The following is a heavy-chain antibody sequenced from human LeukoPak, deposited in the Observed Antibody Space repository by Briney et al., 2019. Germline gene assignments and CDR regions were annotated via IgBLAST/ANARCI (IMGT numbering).Heavy chain of an antibody. D-gene: IGHD5-24*01. CDR3: ARSRLHPIIFDY. Sequence: SETLSLTCAVYGGSFSGYYWSWIRQPPGKGQEWIGEINHSGSTNYNPSLKSRVTISVDTSKTQFSLKLSPVTAADTAVYYCARSRLHPIIFDYWGQGTLVTVSS. CDR2: INHSGST. CDR1: GGSFSGYY. V-gene: IGHV4-34*01. J-gene: IGHJ4*02.